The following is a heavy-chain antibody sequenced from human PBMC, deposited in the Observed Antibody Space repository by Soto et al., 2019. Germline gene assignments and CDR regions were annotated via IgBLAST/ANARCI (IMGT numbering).Heavy chain of an antibody. CDR3: ARGGIAARRAHFDY. CDR2: INHSGST. J-gene: IGHJ4*02. Sequence: SETLSLTCAVYGGSFSGYYWSWIRQPPGKGLEWIGEINHSGSTNYNPFLKSRVTISVDTSKNQFSLKLSSATAADTAVYYCARGGIAARRAHFDYWGQGTLVTVSS. V-gene: IGHV4-34*01. D-gene: IGHD6-6*01. CDR1: GGSFSGYY.